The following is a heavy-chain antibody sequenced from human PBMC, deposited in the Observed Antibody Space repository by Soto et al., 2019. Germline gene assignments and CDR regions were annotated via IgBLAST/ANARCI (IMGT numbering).Heavy chain of an antibody. CDR1: GFTFSSYA. V-gene: IGHV3-30-3*01. D-gene: IGHD3-9*01. J-gene: IGHJ4*02. CDR2: ISYDGSNK. Sequence: GGSLRLSCAASGFTFSSYAMHWVRQAPGKGLEWVAVISYDGSNKYYADSVKGRFTISRDNSKNTLYLQMNSLRAEDTAVYYCARDLDGGRYFDSVYAYWGQGTLVTVSS. CDR3: ARDLDGGRYFDSVYAY.